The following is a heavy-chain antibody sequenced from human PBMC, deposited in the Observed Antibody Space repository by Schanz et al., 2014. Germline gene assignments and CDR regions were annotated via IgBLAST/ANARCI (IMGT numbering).Heavy chain of an antibody. CDR2: MNESHSTI. V-gene: IGHV3-23*01. CDR1: GFSFSSYA. CDR3: ARVALPGYSSPRDAFDI. D-gene: IGHD5-18*01. Sequence: EVQLLESGGGLVEPGGSLRLSCAASGFSFSSYAMGWVRQARGKGLEWVSAMNESHSTIYYADSVRGRFTISRDNAKNSLYLQMNGLRAEDAAVYYCARVALPGYSSPRDAFDIWGQGTMVTVSS. J-gene: IGHJ3*02.